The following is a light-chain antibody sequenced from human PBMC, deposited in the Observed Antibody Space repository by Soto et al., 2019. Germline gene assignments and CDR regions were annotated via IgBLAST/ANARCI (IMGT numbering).Light chain of an antibody. CDR1: QSVSSTS. J-gene: IGKJ2*01. CDR2: GAS. V-gene: IGKV3-20*01. CDR3: QLYGTSPMYN. Sequence: EIVLTQSPGTLSLSPGERATLSCRASQSVSSTSLAWYHQKPGQAPSLLIYGASSRATAIPDRFSGSGSVTEFTLTISRLETEDFAVYDCQLYGTSPMYNFGQGTKLEIK.